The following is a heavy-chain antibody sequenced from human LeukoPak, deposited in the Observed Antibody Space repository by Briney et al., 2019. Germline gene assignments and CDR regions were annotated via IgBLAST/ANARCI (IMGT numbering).Heavy chain of an antibody. Sequence: SETLSLTCTVSGVSISSDYWTWIRQPAGKGLQWIGCIYGSGGTNYNPSLKSRVTMSLDTSKNQFSLRLSSVTAADTAVYYCVRESNDYWGQGTLVTVSS. D-gene: IGHD4-11*01. CDR3: VRESNDY. V-gene: IGHV4-4*07. CDR2: IYGSGGT. J-gene: IGHJ4*02. CDR1: GVSISSDY.